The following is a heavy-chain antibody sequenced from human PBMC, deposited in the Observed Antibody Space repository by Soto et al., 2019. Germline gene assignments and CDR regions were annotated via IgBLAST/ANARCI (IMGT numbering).Heavy chain of an antibody. CDR1: GGTFSSYT. J-gene: IGHJ5*02. V-gene: IGHV1-69*08. CDR3: ARDLYYGSGIGWFDP. CDR2: IIPILGIA. D-gene: IGHD3-10*01. Sequence: QVQLVQSGAEVKKPGSSVKVSCKASGGTFSSYTISWVRQAPGQGLEWMGRIIPILGIANYAQKFQGRVTITADKSTSTAYMELSSLRSEDTAVYYCARDLYYGSGIGWFDPWGQGTLVTVSS.